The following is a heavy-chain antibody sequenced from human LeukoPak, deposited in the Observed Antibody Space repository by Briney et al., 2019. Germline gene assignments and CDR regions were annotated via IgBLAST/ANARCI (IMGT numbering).Heavy chain of an antibody. D-gene: IGHD2-2*01. J-gene: IGHJ5*02. CDR3: AKGGYCSSSSCYYGWFEP. Sequence: RRSLRLSCAASGFSFSSYAMHWVRQAPGKGLEWVSTTSAGGSSTYYADSVKGRFTISRDNSKNTFYLQMNSLRAEDTAAYYCAKGGYCSSSSCYYGWFEPWGQGTLVTVSS. CDR1: GFSFSSYA. CDR2: TSAGGSST. V-gene: IGHV3-23*01.